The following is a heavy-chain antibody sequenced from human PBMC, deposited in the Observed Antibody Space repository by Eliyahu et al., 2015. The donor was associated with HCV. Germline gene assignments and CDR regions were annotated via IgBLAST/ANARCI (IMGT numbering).Heavy chain of an antibody. V-gene: IGHV1-18*04. Sequence: QVHLVQSGPEVKKPGASVRVSCRXSSSTFAHSGFSWVRQAPGQGLEWMGWISTYNDKTNFTRSLQDRLSMSTDSSTTTAYMELRSLTSDDTAVYFCARARPDTPLDAPDIWGQGTLVTVSS. CDR2: ISTYNDKT. CDR1: SSTFAHSG. J-gene: IGHJ3*02. CDR3: ARARPDTPLDAPDI. D-gene: IGHD5-18*01.